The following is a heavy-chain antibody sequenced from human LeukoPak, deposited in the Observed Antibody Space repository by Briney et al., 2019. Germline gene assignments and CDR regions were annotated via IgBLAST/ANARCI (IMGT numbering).Heavy chain of an antibody. CDR3: ARAEHDWIYFDY. Sequence: PGGSLRLSCAASGFTFNTYALHWVRQAPGKGLEWVAVLSYDGVTDFYGDSVKGRFTISRDNSKNTVYLQMNSLRTEDTAVYYCARAEHDWIYFDYWGQGTLVTVSS. CDR2: LSYDGVTD. D-gene: IGHD5-12*01. V-gene: IGHV3-30-3*01. CDR1: GFTFNTYA. J-gene: IGHJ4*02.